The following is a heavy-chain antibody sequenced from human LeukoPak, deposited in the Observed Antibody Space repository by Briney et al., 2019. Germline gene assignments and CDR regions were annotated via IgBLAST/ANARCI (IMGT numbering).Heavy chain of an antibody. CDR1: GYTFTSYA. Sequence: ASVKLSCKASGYTFTSYAISWVRQAPGQGLEWVGWISAYNGNTNYAQKLQGRVTITTDTSTSTAYMELRSLRSDDTAVYYCCLVVVPAAVDYWGQGTLVTVSS. J-gene: IGHJ4*02. CDR3: CLVVVPAAVDY. D-gene: IGHD2-2*01. V-gene: IGHV1-18*04. CDR2: ISAYNGNT.